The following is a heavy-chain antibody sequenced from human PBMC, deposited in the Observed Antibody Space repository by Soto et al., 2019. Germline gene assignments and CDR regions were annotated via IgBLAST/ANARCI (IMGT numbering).Heavy chain of an antibody. CDR2: ISSSSSYT. CDR1: GFTFSDYY. V-gene: IGHV3-11*06. Sequence: GGSLRLSCAASGFTFSDYYMSWIRQAPGKGLEWVSYISSSSSYTNYADSVKGRFTISRDNAKNSLYLQMNSLRAEDTAVYHCARDSGGYEVYYGMDVWGQGTTVTVSS. CDR3: ARDSGGYEVYYGMDV. J-gene: IGHJ6*02. D-gene: IGHD5-12*01.